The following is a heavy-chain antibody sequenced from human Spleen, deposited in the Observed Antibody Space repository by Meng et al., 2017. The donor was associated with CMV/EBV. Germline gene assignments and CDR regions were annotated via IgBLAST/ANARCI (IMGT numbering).Heavy chain of an antibody. Sequence: SETLSLTCTVSGGSISSGGYYWSWIRQHPGKGLEWIGYIYYSGSTYYNPSLKSRVTISVDTSKNQFSLKLSSVTAADTAVYYCARDSEQWLVRYWGQGTLVTVSS. CDR2: IYYSGST. CDR3: ARDSEQWLVRY. V-gene: IGHV4-31*03. J-gene: IGHJ4*02. D-gene: IGHD6-19*01. CDR1: GGSISSGGYY.